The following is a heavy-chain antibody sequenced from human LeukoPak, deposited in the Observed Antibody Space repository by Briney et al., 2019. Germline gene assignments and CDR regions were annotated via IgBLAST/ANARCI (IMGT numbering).Heavy chain of an antibody. V-gene: IGHV1-69*04. CDR2: IIPILGIA. CDR3: ARDNFSRNEPKNDY. D-gene: IGHD1-14*01. Sequence: SVKVSCKASGGTFSSYAISWVRQAPGQGLEWMGRIIPILGIANYAQKFQGRVTITADKSTSTAYMELSSLRSEDTAVYYCARDNFSRNEPKNDYWGQGTLVTVSS. J-gene: IGHJ4*02. CDR1: GGTFSSYA.